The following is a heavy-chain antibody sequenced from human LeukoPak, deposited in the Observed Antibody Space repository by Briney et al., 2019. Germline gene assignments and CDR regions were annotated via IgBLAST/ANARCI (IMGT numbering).Heavy chain of an antibody. Sequence: SETLSLTCTVSGGPINNNYWSWIRQSAGKGLEWIGRIYSSGSTDYNPSLKSRVTMSLDTSKNQFSLRLTSATAADTAVYFCARGVGAATHETFDIWGPGSMVTVSS. CDR3: ARGVGAATHETFDI. CDR2: IYSSGST. V-gene: IGHV4-4*07. J-gene: IGHJ3*02. CDR1: GGPINNNY. D-gene: IGHD2-15*01.